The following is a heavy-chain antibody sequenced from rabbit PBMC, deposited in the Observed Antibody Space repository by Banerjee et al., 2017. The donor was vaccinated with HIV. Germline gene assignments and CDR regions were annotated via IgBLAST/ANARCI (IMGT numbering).Heavy chain of an antibody. CDR2: INTISGDT. CDR1: GFSFSNGYV. CDR3: ARSGGGAGYGL. Sequence: QEQLEESGGDMVKPEGSLTLTCTASGFSFSNGYVMCWVRQAPGKGLEWIACINTISGDTVYATWAKGRFTISKTSSTTVTLRTTSLTAADTATYFCARSGGGAGYGLWGPGTLVTVS. D-gene: IGHD6-1*01. V-gene: IGHV1S45*01. J-gene: IGHJ4*01.